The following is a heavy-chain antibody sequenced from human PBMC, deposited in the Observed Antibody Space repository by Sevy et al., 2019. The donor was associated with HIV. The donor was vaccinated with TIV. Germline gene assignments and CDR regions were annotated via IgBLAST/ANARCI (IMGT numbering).Heavy chain of an antibody. Sequence: SETLSLTCTVSDGSISTTYYWGWIRQAPGKGLEWIGSIYYSGSTYYKSSLNSRVTMSVDTSKNQFSLRLSAVTAADTAMYFCARHHLPYCGSDCLNDDAFDIWGQGTMVTVSS. CDR1: DGSISTTYY. D-gene: IGHD2-21*02. V-gene: IGHV4-39*01. CDR3: ARHHLPYCGSDCLNDDAFDI. CDR2: IYYSGST. J-gene: IGHJ3*02.